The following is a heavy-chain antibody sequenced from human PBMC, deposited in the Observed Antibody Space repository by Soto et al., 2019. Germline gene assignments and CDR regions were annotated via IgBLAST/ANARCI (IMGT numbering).Heavy chain of an antibody. CDR2: MNPNSGNT. J-gene: IGHJ5*01. CDR3: ARSDGYNVNGLDS. CDR1: GYTFATYD. D-gene: IGHD2-21*01. Sequence: QVQLVQSGAEVKTPGASVKVSCKASGYTFATYDINWVRQAPGQGLEWMGWMNPNSGNTGYAQKLQGRITMTRDTAKSVAHMQLSSLRTEDTAVYYCARSDGYNVNGLDSWGQGTLVTVSA. V-gene: IGHV1-8*01.